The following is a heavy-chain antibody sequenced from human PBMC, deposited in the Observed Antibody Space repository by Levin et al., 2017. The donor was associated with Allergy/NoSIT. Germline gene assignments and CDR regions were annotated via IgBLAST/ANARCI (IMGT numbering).Heavy chain of an antibody. V-gene: IGHV3-74*01. Sequence: PWASVKVSCAASGFTFSSYWMHWVRQAPGKGLVWVSRIKSDGSETNYGDSVKGRFTISRDNAKNTLYLQMNSLRAEDTAVYYCARDRNFKCSSTSCYVAFDIWGQGTMVTVSS. CDR1: GFTFSSYW. J-gene: IGHJ3*02. CDR2: IKSDGSET. D-gene: IGHD2-2*01. CDR3: ARDRNFKCSSTSCYVAFDI.